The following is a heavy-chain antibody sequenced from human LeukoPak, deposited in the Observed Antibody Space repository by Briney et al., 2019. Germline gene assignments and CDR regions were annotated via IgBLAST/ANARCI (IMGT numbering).Heavy chain of an antibody. J-gene: IGHJ4*02. CDR1: GFSFSIYF. D-gene: IGHD3-16*01. CDR3: GGGGDFDY. V-gene: IGHV3-21*01. Sequence: PGGSLRLSCAASGFSFSIYFMNWVRQAPGKGLEWVSTISRTSEYIHYADSVRGRFAISRDNAKNSVYLQMNSLRAEDTAVYFCGGGGDFDYWGQGILDTVSA. CDR2: ISRTSEYI.